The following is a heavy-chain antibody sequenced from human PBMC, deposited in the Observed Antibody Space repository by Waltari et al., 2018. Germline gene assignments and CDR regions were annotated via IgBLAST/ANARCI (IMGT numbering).Heavy chain of an antibody. D-gene: IGHD3-10*01. CDR1: GGSISSGSYY. Sequence: QVQLQESGPGLVKPSETLSPTCSVSGGSISSGSYYWTWLRQPAGKGLEWIGRIYTSGSTNYNPSLRSRLTISVDTSNNQFSLKLSSVTAADTAVYYCARDPPQLADAFDIWGQGTMVTVSS. CDR3: ARDPPQLADAFDI. J-gene: IGHJ3*02. CDR2: IYTSGST. V-gene: IGHV4-61*02.